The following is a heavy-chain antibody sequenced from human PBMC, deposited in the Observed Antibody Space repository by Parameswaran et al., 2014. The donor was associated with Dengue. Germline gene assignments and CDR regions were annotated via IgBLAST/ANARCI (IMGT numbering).Heavy chain of an antibody. Sequence: WIRQPPGKGLEWIGKINHSGGTNYNPSLKSRVTISVDTSNNQFSLKLTSVTAADTAVYYCARGPPWSVQYYYYGMDVWGPRDHGHRLL. CDR3: ARGPPWSVQYYYYGMDV. V-gene: IGHV4-34*01. CDR2: INHSGGT. D-gene: IGHD3-3*01. J-gene: IGHJ6*01.